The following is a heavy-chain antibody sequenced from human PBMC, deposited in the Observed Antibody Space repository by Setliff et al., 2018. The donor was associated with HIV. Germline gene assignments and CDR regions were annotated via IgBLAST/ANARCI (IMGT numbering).Heavy chain of an antibody. CDR2: IYNSAST. CDR1: GDSISTDY. J-gene: IGHJ4*02. V-gene: IGHV4-59*08. CDR3: ARHSPSDY. Sequence: SETLSLTCTVSGDSISTDYWTWIRQPPGKGLEWIGCIYNSASTSYNPSLKSRVTISVDTSKNQFSLKLSSVTAADTAVYYCARHSPSDYWGQGTLVTVSS.